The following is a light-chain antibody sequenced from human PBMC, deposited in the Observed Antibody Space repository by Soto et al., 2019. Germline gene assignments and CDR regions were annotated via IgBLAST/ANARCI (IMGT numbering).Light chain of an antibody. CDR2: DAS. Sequence: EIVLTQSPVTLSLSAGDRATLSCRASQSISNYLAWYQQKPGQAPRLLIYDASNRATGIPARFSGSGSGTDFTLTISSLEPEDFAVYYCQQRSNWPPALTFGGGTKVDIK. CDR1: QSISNY. J-gene: IGKJ4*01. V-gene: IGKV3-11*01. CDR3: QQRSNWPPALT.